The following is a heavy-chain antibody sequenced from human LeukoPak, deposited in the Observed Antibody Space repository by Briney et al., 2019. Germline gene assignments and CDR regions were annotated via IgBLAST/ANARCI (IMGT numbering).Heavy chain of an antibody. CDR3: TRESLTAYCSSTSCSSYNWFDP. Sequence: SETLSLTCTVSGGSISRYYWSWIRQPPGKGLEWIGYIYYSGSTNYNPSLKSRVTISVDTSKNQFSLKLSSVTAADTAVYYCTRESLTAYCSSTSCSSYNWFDPWGQRTLVTVSS. D-gene: IGHD2-2*01. CDR2: IYYSGST. J-gene: IGHJ5*02. CDR1: GGSISRYY. V-gene: IGHV4-59*01.